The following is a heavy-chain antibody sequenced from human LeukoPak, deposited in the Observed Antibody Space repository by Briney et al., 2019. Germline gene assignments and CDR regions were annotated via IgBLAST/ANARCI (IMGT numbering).Heavy chain of an antibody. V-gene: IGHV3-9*01. CDR1: GFTFDDYA. J-gene: IGHJ3*02. CDR2: ISWNSGSI. Sequence: GRSLRLSCAASGFTFDDYAMHWVRQAPGKGLEWVSGISWNSGSIGYADSVKGRFTISRDNAKNSLYLQMNSLRAEDTALYYCASQVSRVAFDIWGQGTMVTVSS. CDR3: ASQVSRVAFDI.